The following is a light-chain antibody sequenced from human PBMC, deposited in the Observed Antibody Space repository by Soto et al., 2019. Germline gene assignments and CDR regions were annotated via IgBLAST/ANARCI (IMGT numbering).Light chain of an antibody. CDR1: SSDVGGYNY. Sequence: ALTQPASVSGSPGQSITISCTGTSSDVGGYNYVSWYQQHPGKAPKLMIYDVSNRPSGVSNRFSGSKSGNTASLTISGLQAEDEADYYCSSYTSSSTLVVFGSGTKVTVL. V-gene: IGLV2-14*01. CDR3: SSYTSSSTLVV. CDR2: DVS. J-gene: IGLJ1*01.